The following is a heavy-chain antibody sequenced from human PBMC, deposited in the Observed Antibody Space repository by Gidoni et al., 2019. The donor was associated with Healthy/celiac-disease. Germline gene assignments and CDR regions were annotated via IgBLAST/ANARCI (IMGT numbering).Heavy chain of an antibody. J-gene: IGHJ3*02. D-gene: IGHD3-10*01. CDR3: ARAVLLWFGELGGAFDI. CDR1: GITFSSYA. Sequence: QVQLVESGGGVVQPGRSLRLSCAASGITFSSYAMHWVRQAPGKGLEWVAVISYDGSNKYYADSVKGRFTISRDNSKNTLYLQMNSLRAEDTAVYYCARAVLLWFGELGGAFDIWGQGTMVTVSS. CDR2: ISYDGSNK. V-gene: IGHV3-30-3*01.